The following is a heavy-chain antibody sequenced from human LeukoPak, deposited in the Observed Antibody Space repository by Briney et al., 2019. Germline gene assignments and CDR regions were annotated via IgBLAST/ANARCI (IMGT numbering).Heavy chain of an antibody. D-gene: IGHD3-9*01. J-gene: IGHJ4*02. V-gene: IGHV3-23*01. CDR1: GFTFSSYA. CDR2: IGASGGST. Sequence: SGGSLRLSCATSGFTFSSYAMSWDRQAPGKGLEWVSGIGASGGSTYYADSVKGRFTISRDNSKNTLYLQMNSLRTEDTAVYYCAKAEGYDILTGLDNWGQGTVVTVSS. CDR3: AKAEGYDILTGLDN.